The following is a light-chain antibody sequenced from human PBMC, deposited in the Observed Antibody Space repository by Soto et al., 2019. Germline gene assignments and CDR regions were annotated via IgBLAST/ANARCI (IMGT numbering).Light chain of an antibody. Sequence: EIVLTQSPGTLSLSPGERATLSCRASQIVSSSFLAWYQQKPGQAPRLLIYGASSRATGIPDRFSGSGSGTDFTLTISRLEPEDVAVYYCQQYGSSPLTCGGGTKVEIK. J-gene: IGKJ4*01. CDR2: GAS. V-gene: IGKV3-20*01. CDR3: QQYGSSPLT. CDR1: QIVSSSF.